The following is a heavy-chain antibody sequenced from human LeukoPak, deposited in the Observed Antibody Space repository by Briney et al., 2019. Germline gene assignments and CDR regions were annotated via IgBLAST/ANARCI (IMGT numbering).Heavy chain of an antibody. D-gene: IGHD6-6*01. J-gene: IGHJ4*02. CDR2: IYYSGST. CDR1: GGSISSYY. Sequence: KPSETLSLTCTVSGGSISSYYWSWIRQPPGKGLEWIGYIYYSGSTNYNPSLKSRVTISVDTSKNQFSLKLSSVTAADTAVYYCARGRVYSSSPPYYWGQGTLVTVSS. V-gene: IGHV4-59*08. CDR3: ARGRVYSSSPPYY.